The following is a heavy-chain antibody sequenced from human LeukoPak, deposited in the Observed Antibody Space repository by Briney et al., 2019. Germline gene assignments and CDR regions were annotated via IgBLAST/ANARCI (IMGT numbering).Heavy chain of an antibody. V-gene: IGHV3-30*03. CDR3: ASDGEDCSGGSCYSDAFDI. J-gene: IGHJ3*02. Sequence: GRPLRLSCAASGFTFSSYGMHWVRQAPGKGLEWVAVISYDGNTKYYADSVKGRFTVSRDNSKNTLYLQMNSLRAEDTAVYYCASDGEDCSGGSCYSDAFDIWGQGTMVTVSS. CDR1: GFTFSSYG. D-gene: IGHD2-15*01. CDR2: ISYDGNTK.